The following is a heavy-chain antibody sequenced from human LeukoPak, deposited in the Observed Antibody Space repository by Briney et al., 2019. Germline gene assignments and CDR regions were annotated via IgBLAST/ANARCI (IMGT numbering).Heavy chain of an antibody. V-gene: IGHV3-23*01. Sequence: GGSLRLSCAASGFTFSSYAMSWVRQAPGKGLEWVSAISGSGGSTYYADSVKGRFTISRDNSKSTLYLQMNSLRAEDTAVYYCAKRSGWFLSGHNWFDPWGQGTLVTVPS. D-gene: IGHD6-19*01. J-gene: IGHJ5*02. CDR2: ISGSGGST. CDR3: AKRSGWFLSGHNWFDP. CDR1: GFTFSSYA.